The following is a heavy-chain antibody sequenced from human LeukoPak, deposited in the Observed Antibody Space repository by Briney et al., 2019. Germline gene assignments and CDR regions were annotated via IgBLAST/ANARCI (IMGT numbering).Heavy chain of an antibody. CDR1: GFTFSMYA. V-gene: IGHV3-23*01. D-gene: IGHD3-22*01. CDR2: ISDNT. CDR3: AKDLDSSGYYYYYGMDV. J-gene: IGHJ6*02. Sequence: GGSLRLSCAVSGFTFSMYAMAWVRQAPGKGLEWVSGISDNTYYADSVRGRFTISRDNSKNTLYLQMNSLRAEDTAVYYCAKDLDSSGYYYYYGMDVWGQGTTVTVSS.